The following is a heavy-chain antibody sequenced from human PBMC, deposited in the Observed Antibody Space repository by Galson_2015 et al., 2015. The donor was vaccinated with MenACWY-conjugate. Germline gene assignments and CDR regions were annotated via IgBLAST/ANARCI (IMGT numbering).Heavy chain of an antibody. CDR2: ISSSSSTI. CDR1: GFTFSSYS. D-gene: IGHD2-2*01. Sequence: SLRLSCAASGFTFSSYSMNWVRQAPGKGLEWVSYISSSSSTIYYADSVKGRFTISRDNAKNSLYLQMNSLRAEDTAVYYCARGGYCSSTSCPRSHYYYYGMDVWGQGTTVTVSS. V-gene: IGHV3-48*04. J-gene: IGHJ6*02. CDR3: ARGGYCSSTSCPRSHYYYYGMDV.